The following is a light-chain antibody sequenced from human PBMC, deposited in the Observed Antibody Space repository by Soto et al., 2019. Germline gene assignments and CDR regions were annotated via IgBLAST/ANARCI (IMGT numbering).Light chain of an antibody. J-gene: IGLJ3*02. V-gene: IGLV1-44*01. CDR3: AAWDDSLYWV. Sequence: QSVLTQPPSASGTPGPRVTISCSGSSSNIGSNTVNWYQQLPGTAPKLLSYSNNQRPAGVPDRCSGSKSGTSASLAISGLQSEDEADYYCAAWDDSLYWVFGGGTKLTVL. CDR2: SNN. CDR1: SSNIGSNT.